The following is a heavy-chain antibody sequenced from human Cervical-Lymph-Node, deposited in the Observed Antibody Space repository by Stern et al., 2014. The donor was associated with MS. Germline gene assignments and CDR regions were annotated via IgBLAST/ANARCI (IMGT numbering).Heavy chain of an antibody. J-gene: IGHJ1*01. CDR3: ANPLPYAN. CDR1: GDSFGSYP. V-gene: IGHV1-46*03. Sequence: QVQLVESGAGVKQPGASVKVSCKASGDSFGSYPIHWLRQAPGQGLVWMGIVNHTDSRTTYAEAFKGRVNMTRDTCTRPLYMELSSLRPEDADMYFCANPLPYANWGQGTRVTVSS. CDR2: VNHTDSRT. D-gene: IGHD4-17*01.